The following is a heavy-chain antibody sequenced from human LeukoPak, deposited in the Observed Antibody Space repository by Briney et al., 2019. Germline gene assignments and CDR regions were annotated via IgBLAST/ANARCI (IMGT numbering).Heavy chain of an antibody. CDR1: GGSFSGYY. V-gene: IGHV4-34*01. J-gene: IGHJ4*02. CDR2: INHSGST. Sequence: SETLSLTCAVYGGSFSGYYWSWIRQPPGKGLEWIGEINHSGSTNYNPSLKSRVTISVDTSKNQFSLKLSSVTAADTAVYYCARVLRWVVVPALFDYWGQGTLVIVSS. CDR3: ARVLRWVVVPALFDY. D-gene: IGHD2-2*01.